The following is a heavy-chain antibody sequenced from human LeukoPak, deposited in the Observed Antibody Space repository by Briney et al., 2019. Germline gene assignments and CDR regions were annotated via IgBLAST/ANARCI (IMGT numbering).Heavy chain of an antibody. V-gene: IGHV3-23*01. J-gene: IGHJ3*01. CDR2: ISGSGGNT. Sequence: GGSLRLSCAASGFTFSSYAMSWVRQAPGKGLEWVSAISGSGGNTNYADSVKGRFTISRDNAKNTLYLQVDSLRAEDTAVYYCARGPRAFDVWGQGTMVTVSS. CDR1: GFTFSSYA. CDR3: ARGPRAFDV.